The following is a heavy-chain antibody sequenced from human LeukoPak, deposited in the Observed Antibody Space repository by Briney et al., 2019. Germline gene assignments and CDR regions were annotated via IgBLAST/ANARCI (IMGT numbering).Heavy chain of an antibody. J-gene: IGHJ4*02. Sequence: PSQTLSLTCSVSGASISSDSYYWSWIRQLVGKGLEWIGRIYTSGSTNYNPSLKSRVTISVDTSKNQFSLKLNSVTAADTAVYYCASSRYSSSHFDYWGQGTLVTVSS. CDR2: IYTSGST. CDR3: ASSRYSSSHFDY. CDR1: GASISSDSYY. V-gene: IGHV4-61*02. D-gene: IGHD6-6*01.